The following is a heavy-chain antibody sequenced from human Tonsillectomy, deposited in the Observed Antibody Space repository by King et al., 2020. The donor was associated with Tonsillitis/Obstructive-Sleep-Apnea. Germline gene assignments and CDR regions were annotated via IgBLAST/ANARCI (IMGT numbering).Heavy chain of an antibody. Sequence: VQLVESGGGLVQPGGSLRLSCAASGFTFSNSAMSWVRQAPGKGLEWVSAISVSGGSTYYADSVKGRFTISRDTSKNTLYLQMNSLRAEDTAVYYCAKDGDWGKNWYFDLWGRGTLVTVSS. CDR1: GFTFSNSA. CDR3: AKDGDWGKNWYFDL. D-gene: IGHD3-16*01. J-gene: IGHJ2*01. CDR2: ISVSGGST. V-gene: IGHV3-23*04.